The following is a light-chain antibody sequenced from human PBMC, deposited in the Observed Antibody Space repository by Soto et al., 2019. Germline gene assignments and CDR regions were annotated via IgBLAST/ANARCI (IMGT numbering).Light chain of an antibody. V-gene: IGKV1-39*01. CDR2: AAS. J-gene: IGKJ1*01. CDR1: QNINTY. CDR3: QQSYSTLRT. Sequence: DIQMTQSPYSLSAAVGDRVTIACRASQNINTYLNWYQQKPGKAPDLLIYAASSLQSGVPSRFSGSGSGTDFTLTISSLQPEDFATYYCQQSYSTLRTIGQGTKVDIK.